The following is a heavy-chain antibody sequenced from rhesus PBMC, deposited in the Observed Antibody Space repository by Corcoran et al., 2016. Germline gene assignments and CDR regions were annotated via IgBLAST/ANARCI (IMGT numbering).Heavy chain of an antibody. V-gene: IGHV4S14*01. J-gene: IGHJ4*01. Sequence: VPLQESGPGLVEPSETLSLTCAVSGYTISTGYYCGWLCRPPGKGLGRIGRIYGSVGSNYLNPSLKSRVTLSVDTSKNQFSLKLIAVTAADTAVYYCARTPNTVKIDYWGQGVLVTVSS. CDR2: IYGSVGSN. D-gene: IGHD4-23*01. CDR3: ARTPNTVKIDY. CDR1: GYTISTGYY.